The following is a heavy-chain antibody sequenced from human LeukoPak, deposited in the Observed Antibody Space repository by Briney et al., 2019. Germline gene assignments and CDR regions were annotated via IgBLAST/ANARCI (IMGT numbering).Heavy chain of an antibody. Sequence: SETLSLTCTVSGGSISSYYWSWIRQPAGKGLEWIGRICTSGTTNYNPSLKSRVTISIDTSKNQFSLKLSSVTAADTAVYYCARGLWFGDENPPYFDYWGQGTLVTVSS. CDR1: GGSISSYY. D-gene: IGHD3-10*01. J-gene: IGHJ4*02. V-gene: IGHV4-4*07. CDR2: ICTSGTT. CDR3: ARGLWFGDENPPYFDY.